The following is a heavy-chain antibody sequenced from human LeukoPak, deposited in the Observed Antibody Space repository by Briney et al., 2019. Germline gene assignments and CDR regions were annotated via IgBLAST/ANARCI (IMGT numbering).Heavy chain of an antibody. D-gene: IGHD1-7*01. V-gene: IGHV4-59*01. CDR3: ARPPTGTTLIFDY. CDR2: IYYSGST. CDR1: GGSISSYY. Sequence: SETLSLTCTVSGGSISSYYWSWIRQPPGKGLEWIGYIYYSGSTSYNPSLKSRVTISVDTSKNQFSLKLSSVTAADTAVYYRARPPTGTTLIFDYWGQGTLVTVSS. J-gene: IGHJ4*02.